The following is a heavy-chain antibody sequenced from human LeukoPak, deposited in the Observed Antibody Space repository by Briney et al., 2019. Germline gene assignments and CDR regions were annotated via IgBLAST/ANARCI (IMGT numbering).Heavy chain of an antibody. CDR1: GFTFSSYG. D-gene: IGHD2-2*01. J-gene: IGHJ4*02. CDR2: IWYDGSNK. V-gene: IGHV3-33*01. CDR3: AREYCSSTSCAYFDY. Sequence: PGGSLRLSCAASGFTFSSYGMHWVRQAPGKGLEWVAVIWYDGSNKYYADSVKGRFTISRDNSKNTLYLQMNSLRAEDTAVYYCAREYCSSTSCAYFDYWGQGTLVTVSS.